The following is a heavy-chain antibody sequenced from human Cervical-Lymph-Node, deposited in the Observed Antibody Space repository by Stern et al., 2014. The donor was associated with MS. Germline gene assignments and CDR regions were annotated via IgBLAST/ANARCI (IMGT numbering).Heavy chain of an antibody. V-gene: IGHV3-21*01. CDR3: AREMYYYDSSGLDY. Sequence: EVPLVESGGGLVKPGGSLRLSCASSGFTFTTYSMNLVRQAPGQGMAWVSSISSSSSYIYYADSVKGRFTISRDNAKNSLYLQMNSLRAEDTAVYYCAREMYYYDSSGLDYWGQGTLVTVSS. D-gene: IGHD3-22*01. CDR2: ISSSSSYI. CDR1: GFTFTTYS. J-gene: IGHJ4*02.